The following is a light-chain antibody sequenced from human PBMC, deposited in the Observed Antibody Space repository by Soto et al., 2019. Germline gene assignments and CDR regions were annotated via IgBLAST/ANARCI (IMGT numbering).Light chain of an antibody. CDR2: EVR. J-gene: IGLJ2*01. Sequence: QSALTQPASVSGSPGQSITISCTGTSSDVGGYNYVSWYQQHPGKAPKLMVYEVRNRPSGVSNRFSGSKSGTTASLTISGLQAEDEADYYCRSYTSSSTLVLFGGGTKLTVL. CDR3: RSYTSSSTLVL. CDR1: SSDVGGYNY. V-gene: IGLV2-14*01.